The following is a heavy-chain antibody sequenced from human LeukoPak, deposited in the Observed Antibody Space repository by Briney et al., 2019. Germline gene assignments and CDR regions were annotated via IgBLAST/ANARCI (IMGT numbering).Heavy chain of an antibody. CDR1: GGTFSSYA. V-gene: IGHV1-69*05. D-gene: IGHD2-2*01. J-gene: IGHJ6*03. Sequence: ASVKVSCKASGGTFSSYAISWVRQAPGQGLGWMGGIIPIFGTANCAQKFQGRVTITTDESTSTAYMELSSLRSEDTAVYYCARGRLGYCSSTSCSNYMDVWGKGTTVTVSS. CDR2: IIPIFGTA. CDR3: ARGRLGYCSSTSCSNYMDV.